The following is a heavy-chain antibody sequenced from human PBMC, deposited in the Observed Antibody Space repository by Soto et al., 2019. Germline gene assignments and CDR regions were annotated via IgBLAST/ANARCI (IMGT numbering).Heavy chain of an antibody. CDR2: TYYQSNWYN. D-gene: IGHD1-20*01. V-gene: IGHV6-1*01. CDR1: GDAVSINITS. J-gene: IGHJ4*02. Sequence: QTLSLPGANSGDAVSINITSWSLIRQSPSRGLEWMGSTYYQSNWYNAYAVSVESRITINPHTSTKQYSLQLTSVTSEDTAVYYCVRSITGTLDYWGQGTLVPVSS. CDR3: VRSITGTLDY.